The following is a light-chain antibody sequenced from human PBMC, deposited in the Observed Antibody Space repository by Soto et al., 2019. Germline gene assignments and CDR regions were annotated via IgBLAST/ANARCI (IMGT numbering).Light chain of an antibody. J-gene: IGLJ1*01. CDR1: SSNIGSNT. Sequence: QSVLTQPPSASGTPGQRVTISCSGSSSNIGSNTVNWYQQLPGTAPKLLIYSNNQRPSGVPDRFSGSKSGTSASLAISGLQSEDEADYYCAAWDDSLNGLYVFRTGTEVTVL. V-gene: IGLV1-44*01. CDR3: AAWDDSLNGLYV. CDR2: SNN.